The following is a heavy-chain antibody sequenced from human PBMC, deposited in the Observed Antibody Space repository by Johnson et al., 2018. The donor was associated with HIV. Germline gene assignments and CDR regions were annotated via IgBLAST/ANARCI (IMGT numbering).Heavy chain of an antibody. CDR2: LTWNSGRQ. CDR1: GFSFDDYA. V-gene: IGHV3-9*01. Sequence: VQLVESGGRLVQPGRSLRLSCAASGFSFDDYAMHWVRQVPGKGLAWVAGLTWNSGRQGYADSVKGRFTISRDTATNFLYLQMDSLRAVDTAVFYCAKDRIRSTAPDTFDVWGQGTMVTVSS. D-gene: IGHD5-18*01. CDR3: AKDRIRSTAPDTFDV. J-gene: IGHJ3*01.